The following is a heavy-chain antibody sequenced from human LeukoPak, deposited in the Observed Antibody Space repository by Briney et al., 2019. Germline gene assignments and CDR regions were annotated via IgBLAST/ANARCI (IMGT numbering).Heavy chain of an antibody. V-gene: IGHV4-4*02. D-gene: IGHD2-8*01. J-gene: IGHJ4*02. Sequence: SETLPLTCTVSGESISAPKWWSWVRQAPGEGLEWIGEIYHDRTTSFNPSLKSRLTISVDKSANQFFLNLNSVSATDTAVYYCVGRGLYGGTWLFEYWGQGALVTVSS. CDR3: VGRGLYGGTWLFEY. CDR1: GESISAPKW. CDR2: IYHDRTT.